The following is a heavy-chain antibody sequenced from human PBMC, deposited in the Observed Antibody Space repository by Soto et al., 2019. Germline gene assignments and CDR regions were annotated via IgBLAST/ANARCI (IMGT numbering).Heavy chain of an antibody. V-gene: IGHV4-61*01. D-gene: IGHD6-19*01. CDR3: ARYSGWYLKRFDP. Sequence: SETLSLTCTVSGGSVSSGSYYWSWIRQPPGKGLEWIGYIYYSGSTNYNPSLKSRVTISVDTSKNQFSLKLSSVTAADTAVYYCARYSGWYLKRFDPWGQGTLVTVAS. J-gene: IGHJ5*02. CDR1: GGSVSSGSYY. CDR2: IYYSGST.